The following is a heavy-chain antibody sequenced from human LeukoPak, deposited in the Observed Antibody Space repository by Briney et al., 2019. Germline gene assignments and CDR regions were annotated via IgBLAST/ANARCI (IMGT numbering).Heavy chain of an antibody. J-gene: IGHJ6*03. CDR2: ISSSSSYI. V-gene: IGHV3-21*01. CDR3: ARNPRYRVGDYYYYMDV. Sequence: GGSLRLSCAASGFTFSSYSMNWVRQAPGKGLEWVSSISSSSSYIYYADSVKGRFTISRDSAKNSLYLQMNSLRAEDTAVYYCARNPRYRVGDYYYYMDVWGKGTTVTVS. D-gene: IGHD1-1*01. CDR1: GFTFSSYS.